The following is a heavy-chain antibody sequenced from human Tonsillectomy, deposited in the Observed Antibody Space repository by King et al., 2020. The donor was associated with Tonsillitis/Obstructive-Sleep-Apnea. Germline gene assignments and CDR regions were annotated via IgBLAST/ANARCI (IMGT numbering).Heavy chain of an antibody. Sequence: VQLVESGGGLVQPGGSLRLSCAASGFTFSSYAMSWVRQAPGKGLEWVSAISGSGGSTYYADSVKGRFTISRDNSKNTLYLQMNSLRAEDTAVYYCAKGNYDSSGYYLNWFAPWGQGTLVTVSS. CDR3: AKGNYDSSGYYLNWFAP. CDR1: GFTFSSYA. V-gene: IGHV3-23*04. D-gene: IGHD3-22*01. J-gene: IGHJ5*02. CDR2: ISGSGGST.